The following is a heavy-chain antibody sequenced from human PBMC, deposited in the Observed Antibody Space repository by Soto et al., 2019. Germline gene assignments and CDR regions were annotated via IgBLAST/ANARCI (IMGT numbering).Heavy chain of an antibody. V-gene: IGHV3-21*01. CDR2: ISSSSSYI. D-gene: IGHD3-16*01. CDR3: VTDIMITFGGVIINDY. Sequence: EVQLVESGGGLVKPGGSLRLSCAASGFTFSSYSMNWVRQAPGKGLEWVSSISSSSSYIYYADSVKGRFTISRDNAKNSLYLQMNSLRAEDTAVYYCVTDIMITFGGVIINDYWGQGTLVTVSS. CDR1: GFTFSSYS. J-gene: IGHJ4*02.